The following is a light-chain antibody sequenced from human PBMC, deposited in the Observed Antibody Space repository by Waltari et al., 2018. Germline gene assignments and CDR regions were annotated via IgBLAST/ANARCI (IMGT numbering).Light chain of an antibody. CDR3: GTWDSSLSAVV. CDR2: DNN. J-gene: IGLJ2*01. Sequence: QSVLTQPPSVSAAPGQKVSISCSGSSSNIGNNYVSWYQQLPGTAPKLLIYDNNKRPSGIPDRFSGSKSGTSATLGITGLQTGDEAVYYCGTWDSSLSAVVFGGGTKLTVL. CDR1: SSNIGNNY. V-gene: IGLV1-51*01.